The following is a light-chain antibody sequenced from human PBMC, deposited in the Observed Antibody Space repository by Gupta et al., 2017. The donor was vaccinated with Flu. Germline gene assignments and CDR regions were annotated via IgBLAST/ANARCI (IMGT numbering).Light chain of an antibody. CDR1: QSVSSY. CDR2: DAS. Sequence: EIVLTQSPATLSLSPGERATRSCRASQSVSSYLAWYQQKPGQAPRLLIYDASNRDTGIPARFSGSGYGKDVTLTISSREQEEFAGYYCQQRSNWPPLTFGQGTXMEIK. CDR3: QQRSNWPPLT. V-gene: IGKV3-11*01. J-gene: IGKJ5*01.